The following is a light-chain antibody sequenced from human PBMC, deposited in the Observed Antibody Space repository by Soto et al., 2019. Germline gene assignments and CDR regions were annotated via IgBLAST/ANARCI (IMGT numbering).Light chain of an antibody. Sequence: PEGRATLSCMASQSVSSSSLSWYQQKPGQAPRLLIYDTSSRATDIPDRFSGSGSGTDFTLTISGLEPADLGVYYCQQRHNWPITFGQGTRLEIK. CDR2: DTS. J-gene: IGKJ5*01. V-gene: IGKV3D-20*02. CDR1: QSVSSSS. CDR3: QQRHNWPIT.